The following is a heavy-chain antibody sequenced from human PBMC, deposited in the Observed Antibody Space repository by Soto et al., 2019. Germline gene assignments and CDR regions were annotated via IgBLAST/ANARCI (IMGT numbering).Heavy chain of an antibody. Sequence: QITLKESGPTLVQPTQTLTLTCAFSGFSLTSSGVAVGWVRQPQGRALEWLALIYWDDDKRYSPSLKSRLTITKVTSNNQVVLTMTNMDPVDTATYYCAHSLAWKSATLDYWGQGTLVTVSS. D-gene: IGHD1-1*01. CDR3: AHSLAWKSATLDY. CDR1: GFSLTSSGVA. CDR2: IYWDDDK. J-gene: IGHJ4*02. V-gene: IGHV2-5*02.